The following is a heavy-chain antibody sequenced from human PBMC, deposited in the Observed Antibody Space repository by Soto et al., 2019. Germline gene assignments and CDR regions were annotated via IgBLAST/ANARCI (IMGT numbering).Heavy chain of an antibody. CDR2: ISGSGENT. V-gene: IGHV3-23*01. CDR1: GFTFSIYA. D-gene: IGHD3-9*01. J-gene: IGHJ4*02. CDR3: ARDPMYYDILTGYYNGHYFDY. Sequence: GGSLRLSCAASGFTFSIYAMSWVRQAPGKGLEWVSAISGSGENTYYAASVKGRFTISRDNSKNSLYLQMNSLRAEDTAVYYCARDPMYYDILTGYYNGHYFDYWGQGTLVTVSS.